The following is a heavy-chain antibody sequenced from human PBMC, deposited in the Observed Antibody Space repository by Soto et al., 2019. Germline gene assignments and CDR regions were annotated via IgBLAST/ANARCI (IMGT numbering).Heavy chain of an antibody. Sequence: EVQLVESGGGLVQPGGSLKLSCAASGFTFGASALQWVRQASGKGLGWLGRIGSKGETYETAYAASVKGPFTSPRHDAMNTAYLQMNSLESEDTDVYYCSRVDSDWFCNWGRGTLVTVSS. J-gene: IGHJ4*02. CDR2: IGSKGETYET. D-gene: IGHD3-9*01. CDR3: SRVDSDWFCN. CDR1: GFTFGASA. V-gene: IGHV3-73*02.